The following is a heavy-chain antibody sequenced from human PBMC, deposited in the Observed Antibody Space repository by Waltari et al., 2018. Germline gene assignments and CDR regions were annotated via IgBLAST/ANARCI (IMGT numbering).Heavy chain of an antibody. CDR2: IYHSGST. CDR1: GYHIRSGYY. J-gene: IGHJ5*02. D-gene: IGHD3-10*01. Sequence: QVQLQESGPGLVKPSETLSLTCAVSGYHIRSGYYWGWTRQPPGKGLEWIGSIYHSGSTYYNPSLKSRVTISVDTSKNQFSLKLSSVTAADTAVYYCARDQRSLWFRELLSNWFDPWGQGTLVTVSS. V-gene: IGHV4-38-2*02. CDR3: ARDQRSLWFRELLSNWFDP.